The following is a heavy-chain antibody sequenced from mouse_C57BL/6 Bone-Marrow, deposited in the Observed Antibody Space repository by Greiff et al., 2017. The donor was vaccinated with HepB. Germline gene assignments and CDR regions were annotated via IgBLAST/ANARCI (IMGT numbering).Heavy chain of an antibody. Sequence: QVTLKVSGPGILQPSQTLSLTCSFSGFSLSTFGMGVGWIRQPSGKGLEWLAHIWWDDDKYYNPALKSRLTISKDTSKNQVFLKIANVDTADTATYYCARIENSSHYYGSSYWYFDVWGTGTTVTVSS. D-gene: IGHD1-1*01. CDR1: GFSLSTFGMG. V-gene: IGHV8-8*01. CDR3: ARIENSSHYYGSSYWYFDV. CDR2: IWWDDDK. J-gene: IGHJ1*03.